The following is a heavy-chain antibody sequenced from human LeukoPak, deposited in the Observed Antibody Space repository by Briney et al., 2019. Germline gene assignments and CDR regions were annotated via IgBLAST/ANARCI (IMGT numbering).Heavy chain of an antibody. CDR2: IYHSGSI. J-gene: IGHJ4*02. D-gene: IGHD5-12*01. Sequence: SETLSLTCGVPGVSITSGNWWSWVRQPPGKGLEWIGEIYHSGSINYNPSLKSRVTISVDKSKNQFSLKLNSVTAADTAVYYCWHSGYESGLDYWGQGTLVTVSS. CDR3: WHSGYESGLDY. CDR1: GVSITSGNW. V-gene: IGHV4-4*02.